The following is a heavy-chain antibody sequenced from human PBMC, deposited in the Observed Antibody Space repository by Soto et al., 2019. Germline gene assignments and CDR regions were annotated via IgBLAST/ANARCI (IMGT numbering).Heavy chain of an antibody. CDR2: ISSSSSTI. Sequence: EVQLVESGGGLVQPGGSLRLSCEASGFTLSSYSMNWARQAPGQGLEWVSYISSSSSTIYYADSVKGRFTISRDNAKNSLYLQMNRLRDEGTAVYYCARDNPRSSGWDVWGQGTTVTVSS. CDR3: ARDNPRSSGWDV. CDR1: GFTLSSYS. V-gene: IGHV3-48*02. J-gene: IGHJ6*02.